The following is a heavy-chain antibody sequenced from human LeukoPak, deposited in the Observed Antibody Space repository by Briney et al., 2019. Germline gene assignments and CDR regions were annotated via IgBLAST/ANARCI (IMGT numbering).Heavy chain of an antibody. CDR1: GGSFSGYY. CDR2: INHSGST. D-gene: IGHD3-3*01. CDR3: ARLRFDFWSGYTHPYFDY. J-gene: IGHJ4*02. Sequence: SETLSLTCAVYGGSFSGYYWSWIRQPPGKGLEWIGEINHSGSTNYNPSLKSRVTISVDTSKNQFSLKLSSVAATDTAVYFCARLRFDFWSGYTHPYFDYWGQGTLVTVSS. V-gene: IGHV4-34*01.